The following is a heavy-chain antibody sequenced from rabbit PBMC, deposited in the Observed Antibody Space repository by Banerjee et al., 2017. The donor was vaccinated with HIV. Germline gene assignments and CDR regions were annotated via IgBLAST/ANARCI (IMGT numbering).Heavy chain of an antibody. V-gene: IGHV1S40*01. CDR2: IYTGSGST. Sequence: QSLEESGGDLVKPGASLTLTCTASGFDFSSGYDMCWVRQAPGKGPEWIGCIYTGSGSTYYASWAKGRFTISKTSPTTVTLQLTSLTAADTATYFCAKTGGGGDYDLWGPGTLVTVS. CDR3: AKTGGGGDYDL. J-gene: IGHJ6*01. CDR1: GFDFSSGYD. D-gene: IGHD2-1*01.